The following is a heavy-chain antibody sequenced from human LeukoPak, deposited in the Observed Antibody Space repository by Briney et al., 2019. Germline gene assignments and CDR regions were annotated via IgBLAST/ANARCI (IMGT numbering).Heavy chain of an antibody. Sequence: QTGGSLRLSCAASGFTFSSYWMHWVRQSPGKGQVWVSRINSDGSSTSYADSVKGRFTISRDNAKNTLYLQMNSLRAEDTAVYYCARVSPGIAAAGPFDYWGQGTLVTVSS. CDR3: ARVSPGIAAAGPFDY. CDR2: INSDGSST. CDR1: GFTFSSYW. V-gene: IGHV3-74*01. D-gene: IGHD6-13*01. J-gene: IGHJ4*02.